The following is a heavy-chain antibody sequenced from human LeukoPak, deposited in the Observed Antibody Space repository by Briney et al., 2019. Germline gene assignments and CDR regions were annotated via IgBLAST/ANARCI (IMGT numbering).Heavy chain of an antibody. Sequence: GGSLRLSCAASGFTFSSYGMHWVRQAPGKGLEWVAFIRYDGNEKYYADSVKGRFTISRDNSKNTLYLQMNSLRAEDTAVYYCAKEVELSPFDYWGQGILVTVSS. CDR2: IRYDGNEK. J-gene: IGHJ4*02. V-gene: IGHV3-30*02. CDR1: GFTFSSYG. CDR3: AKEVELSPFDY. D-gene: IGHD1-7*01.